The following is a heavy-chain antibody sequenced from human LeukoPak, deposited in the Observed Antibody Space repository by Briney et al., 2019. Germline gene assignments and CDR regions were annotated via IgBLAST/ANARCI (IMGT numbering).Heavy chain of an antibody. V-gene: IGHV1-18*01. J-gene: IGHJ4*02. CDR1: GYTFTSYG. Sequence: ASVKVSCKASGYTFTSYGISWVRQAPGQGREWMGWISAYNGNTNYAQKPQGRVTMTTDTSTSTAYMELRSLRSDDTAVYYCARFAIVATITDFDYWGQGTLVTVSS. D-gene: IGHD5-12*01. CDR2: ISAYNGNT. CDR3: ARFAIVATITDFDY.